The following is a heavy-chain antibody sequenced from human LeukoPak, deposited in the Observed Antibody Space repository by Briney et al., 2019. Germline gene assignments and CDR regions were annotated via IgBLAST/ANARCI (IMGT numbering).Heavy chain of an antibody. CDR1: GGSISSYY. CDR2: IYYSGST. D-gene: IGHD3-10*01. J-gene: IGHJ3*02. V-gene: IGHV4-59*01. CDR3: ARNGDGWFGEKDGAFDI. Sequence: PSATLSLTCPVSGGSISSYYWSWIRPPPGKGLEWIGYIYYSGSTTYNPSLKSRVTISVDTSKNQFSLKLSSVTAADTAVYYCARNGDGWFGEKDGAFDIWGQGTMVTVSS.